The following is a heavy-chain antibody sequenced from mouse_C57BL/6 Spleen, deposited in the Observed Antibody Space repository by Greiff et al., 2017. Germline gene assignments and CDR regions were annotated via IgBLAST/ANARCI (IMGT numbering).Heavy chain of an antibody. CDR2: INYDGSST. CDR1: GFTFSDYY. V-gene: IGHV5-16*01. J-gene: IGHJ4*01. Sequence: EVKVVESEGGLVQPGSSMKLSCTASGFTFSDYYMAWVRQVPEKGLEWVANINYDGSSTYYLDSLKSRFIISRDNAKNILYLQMSSLKSEDTATDYCARSSGYNYAMDYWGQGTSVTVSS. D-gene: IGHD3-2*02. CDR3: ARSSGYNYAMDY.